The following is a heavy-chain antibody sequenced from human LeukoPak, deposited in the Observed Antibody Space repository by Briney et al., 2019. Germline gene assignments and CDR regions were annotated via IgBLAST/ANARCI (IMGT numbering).Heavy chain of an antibody. J-gene: IGHJ6*02. CDR3: ARLGIAAAGTRSNYGMDV. CDR1: GGTFSSNA. CDR2: IYPGDSDT. V-gene: IGHV5-51*01. Sequence: ASVKVSCKSSGGTFSSNAINWVRQMPGKGLEWMGIIYPGDSDTRYSPSFQGQVTISADKSISTAYLQWSSLKASDTAMYYCARLGIAAAGTRSNYGMDVWGQGTTVTVSS. D-gene: IGHD6-13*01.